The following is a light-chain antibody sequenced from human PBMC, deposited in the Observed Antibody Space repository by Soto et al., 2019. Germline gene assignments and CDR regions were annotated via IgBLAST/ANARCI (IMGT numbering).Light chain of an antibody. Sequence: IKMTQSPSPLSASVGYRFTITCRASQGIRNDLGWYQQKPGKAPKLLIYAASTLQSGVPSRFSGSGSGTDFTLTISSLQPEDFATYYCQQLNSYPITFGQGTQLEIK. CDR3: QQLNSYPIT. CDR2: AAS. V-gene: IGKV1-17*01. CDR1: QGIRND. J-gene: IGKJ5*01.